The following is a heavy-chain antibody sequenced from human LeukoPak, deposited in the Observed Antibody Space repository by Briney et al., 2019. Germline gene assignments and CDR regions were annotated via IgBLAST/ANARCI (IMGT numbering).Heavy chain of an antibody. D-gene: IGHD3-16*02. Sequence: PGGSLRLSCAASGFTFSRYEMSWVRQAPGKGLAWVSYISPRGDTVYYADSVKGRFTISRDNAKNSLNLQMNSLRAEDTAVYYCARSMGGINYWGQGTLVTVSS. J-gene: IGHJ4*02. CDR1: GFTFSRYE. CDR2: ISPRGDTV. CDR3: ARSMGGINY. V-gene: IGHV3-48*03.